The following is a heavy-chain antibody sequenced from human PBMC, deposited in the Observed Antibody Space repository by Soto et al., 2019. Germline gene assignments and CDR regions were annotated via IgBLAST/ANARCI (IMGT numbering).Heavy chain of an antibody. CDR3: TKGRFLEWFLSGGGEEC. CDR1: GYTFTSYD. J-gene: IGHJ4*02. V-gene: IGHV1-8*01. D-gene: IGHD3-3*01. Sequence: ASVKVSCKASGYTFTSYDINLVRQATGQGLEWMGWMNPNSGNTGYAQKFQGRVTMTRNTSISTAYMELSSLRVEDTAVYYCTKGRFLEWFLSGGGEECWGRGTLVTVSS. CDR2: MNPNSGNT.